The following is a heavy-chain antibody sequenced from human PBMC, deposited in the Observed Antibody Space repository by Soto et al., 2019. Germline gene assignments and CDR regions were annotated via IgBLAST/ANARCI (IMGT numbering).Heavy chain of an antibody. D-gene: IGHD6-13*01. CDR3: ARGPTQQLVLYRGLGGIDP. J-gene: IGHJ5*02. CDR1: GGSFSGYY. V-gene: IGHV4-34*01. Sequence: QVQLQQWGAGLLKPSETLSLTCAVYGGSFSGYYWSWIRQPPGKGLEWIGEINHSGSTNYNPSLKSRVTISVDTSKNQFSLKLSSVTAADTAVYYCARGPTQQLVLYRGLGGIDPWGQGILVTVSS. CDR2: INHSGST.